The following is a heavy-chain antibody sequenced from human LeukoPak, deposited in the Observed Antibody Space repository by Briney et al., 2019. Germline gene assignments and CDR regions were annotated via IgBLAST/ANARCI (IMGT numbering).Heavy chain of an antibody. Sequence: GGSLRLSCAASGFTFSSYAMNWVRQAPGKGLEWVSAISGSGVGTYYADSVKGRFTISSDNSWNTLYLQMNSLRAEDTAVYYCAKDQVISGSEASDIWGQGTMVTVSS. CDR2: ISGSGVGT. D-gene: IGHD2-21*01. J-gene: IGHJ3*02. CDR3: AKDQVISGSEASDI. CDR1: GFTFSSYA. V-gene: IGHV3-23*01.